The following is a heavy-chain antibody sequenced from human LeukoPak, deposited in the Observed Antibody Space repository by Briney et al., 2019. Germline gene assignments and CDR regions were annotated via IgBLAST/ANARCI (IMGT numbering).Heavy chain of an antibody. Sequence: QAPGXXXEWVSAISGSGGRTYYVDSVKGRFTISRDNSKNTLYLQMNSLRAEDTAVYYCARHLAGYSYDYWGQGTLVTVSS. D-gene: IGHD5-18*01. J-gene: IGHJ4*02. V-gene: IGHV3-23*01. CDR2: ISGSGGRT. CDR3: ARHLAGYSYDY.